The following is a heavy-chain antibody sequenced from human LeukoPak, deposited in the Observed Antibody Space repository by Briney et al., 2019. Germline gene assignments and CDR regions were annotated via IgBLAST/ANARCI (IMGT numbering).Heavy chain of an antibody. Sequence: GGSLRLSCSASGFTFSAYGVNWVRQAPGKGLQYVSAISGNGGSTYYADSVKGRFTISRDNSENTLYLQMSSLRAEDTAVYYCVKGAGYDILTGYYRSVASGLYFDDWGQGTLVTVSS. D-gene: IGHD3-9*01. V-gene: IGHV3-64D*06. CDR1: GFTFSAYG. J-gene: IGHJ4*02. CDR2: ISGNGGST. CDR3: VKGAGYDILTGYYRSVASGLYFDD.